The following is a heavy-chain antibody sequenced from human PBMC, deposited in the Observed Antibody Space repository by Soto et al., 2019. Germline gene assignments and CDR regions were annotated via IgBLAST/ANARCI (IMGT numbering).Heavy chain of an antibody. V-gene: IGHV1-2*02. CDR1: GYTFTGYY. Sequence: ASVKVSCKASGYTFTGYYMDWVRQAPGQGLEWMGWINPNSGGTNYAQKFQGRVTMTRDTSISTAYMELSRLRSDDTAVYYCAREGGHWNYDSSGYYPAYWGQGTMVTVTS. D-gene: IGHD3-22*01. J-gene: IGHJ4*03. CDR2: INPNSGGT. CDR3: AREGGHWNYDSSGYYPAY.